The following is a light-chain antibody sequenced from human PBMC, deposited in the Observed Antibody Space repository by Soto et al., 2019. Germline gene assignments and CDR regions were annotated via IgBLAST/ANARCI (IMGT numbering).Light chain of an antibody. CDR1: QSISTY. Sequence: DIQMTQSPSSLSASVGDRVTITCRASQSISTYLHWYRQKPGKAPKLLIFAASTLHSGVPSRFSGSGSGTDFTLTISNLQSEDFATYYCQQSYSRPLTFGGGTKVEIK. J-gene: IGKJ4*01. CDR3: QQSYSRPLT. V-gene: IGKV1-39*01. CDR2: AAS.